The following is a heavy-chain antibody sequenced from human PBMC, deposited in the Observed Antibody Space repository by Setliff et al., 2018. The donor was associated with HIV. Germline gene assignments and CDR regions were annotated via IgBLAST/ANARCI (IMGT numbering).Heavy chain of an antibody. V-gene: IGHV4-4*02. CDR1: RDSISSGNW. CDR3: ARDSGNDFWHGHSLAD. CDR2: VYHTGST. J-gene: IGHJ4*02. D-gene: IGHD3-3*01. Sequence: SETLSLTCTVSRDSISSGNWWSWVRQPPGKELEWIGGVYHTGSTNYNPSLNSRVTISVDNSKNQFFLEVTSVTAADTAVYYCARDSGNDFWHGHSLADWGQGTLVTVSS.